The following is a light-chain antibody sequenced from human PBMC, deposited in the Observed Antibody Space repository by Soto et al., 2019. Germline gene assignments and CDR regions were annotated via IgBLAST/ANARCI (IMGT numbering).Light chain of an antibody. CDR3: QQSYSTPPD. V-gene: IGKV1-39*01. CDR2: DAS. Sequence: DIQMTQSPSSLSASVGDRVTITCRASQSISSYLNWYQQKPGKAPKLLIYDASSLQSGVPSRFSGSGSGTDFTLTISSLQPEDFATYYCQQSYSTPPDFGQGTRLEIK. CDR1: QSISSY. J-gene: IGKJ5*01.